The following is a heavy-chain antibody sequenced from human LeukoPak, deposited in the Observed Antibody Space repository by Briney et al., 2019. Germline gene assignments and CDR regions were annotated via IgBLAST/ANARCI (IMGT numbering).Heavy chain of an antibody. V-gene: IGHV2-70*11. J-gene: IGHJ4*02. CDR3: ARIIGYCTMIDY. CDR1: GFSLSTRGMC. CDR2: IDWDDDK. Sequence: SGPTLVNPTQTLTLTCTFSGFSLSTRGMCVSWIRQPPGKALEWLSRIDWDDDKYYSTSLKTRLTISKDTSKNQVVLTMTNMDPVDTATYYCARIIGYCTMIDYWGQGTLVTVSS. D-gene: IGHD2-8*01.